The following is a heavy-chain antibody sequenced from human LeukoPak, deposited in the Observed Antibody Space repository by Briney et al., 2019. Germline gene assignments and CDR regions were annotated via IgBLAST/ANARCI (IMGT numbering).Heavy chain of an antibody. CDR1: GYTFTSYG. CDR2: INAYNGNT. V-gene: IGHV1-18*01. Sequence: GASVKVSCKASGYTFTSYGFSWVRQAPGQGLEWMGWINAYNGNTNYAQKLQGRVTMTTDTSTSTVYMELSSLRSEDTAVYYCANDDTAIGPFDYWGQGTLVTVSS. CDR3: ANDDTAIGPFDY. J-gene: IGHJ4*02. D-gene: IGHD5-18*01.